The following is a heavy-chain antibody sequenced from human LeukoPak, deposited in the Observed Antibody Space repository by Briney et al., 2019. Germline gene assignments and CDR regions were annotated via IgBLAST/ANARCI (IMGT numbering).Heavy chain of an antibody. CDR2: TYYRSKWYN. CDR1: GDSVSSNSAA. D-gene: IGHD3-22*01. CDR3: ASDRLRGYYYDSSGPYYFDY. V-gene: IGHV6-1*01. J-gene: IGHJ4*02. Sequence: SQTLSLTCAISGDSVSSNSAAWNWIRQSPSRGLEWLGRTYYRSKWYNDYAVSVKSRITINPDTSKNQFSLQLNSVTPEDTAVYYCASDRLRGYYYDSSGPYYFDYWGQGTLVTVSS.